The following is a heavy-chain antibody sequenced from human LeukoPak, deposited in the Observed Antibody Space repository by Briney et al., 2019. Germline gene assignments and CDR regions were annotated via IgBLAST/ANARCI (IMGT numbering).Heavy chain of an antibody. CDR3: ARQQQYYDFWSGYYRFDP. D-gene: IGHD3-3*01. CDR2: IYHSGST. CDR1: GYSISSGYY. Sequence: SETLSLTCAVSGYSISSGYYWGWIRQPPGKGLEGIGSIYHSGSTYYNPSLKSRVTISVDTSKNQFSLKLSSVTAADTAVYYCARQQQYYDFWSGYYRFDPWGQGTLVTVSS. V-gene: IGHV4-38-2*01. J-gene: IGHJ5*02.